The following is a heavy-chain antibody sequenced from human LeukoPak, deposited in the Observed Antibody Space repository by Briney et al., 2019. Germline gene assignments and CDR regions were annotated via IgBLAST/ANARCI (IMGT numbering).Heavy chain of an antibody. CDR1: GYTFTGYY. Sequence: ASVKVSCKASGYTFTGYYLHWVRQAPGQGLEWMGWINPNSDGTNYAQKSQDRVTLTRDTSISTASMEVSRLRSDDTAVYYCARDQYPGGYSLLYSMDVWGKGTTVTVSS. D-gene: IGHD3-10*01. J-gene: IGHJ6*03. CDR3: ARDQYPGGYSLLYSMDV. V-gene: IGHV1-2*02. CDR2: INPNSDGT.